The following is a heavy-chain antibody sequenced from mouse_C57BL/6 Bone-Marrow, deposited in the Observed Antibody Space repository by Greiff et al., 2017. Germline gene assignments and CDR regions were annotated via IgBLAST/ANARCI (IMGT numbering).Heavy chain of an antibody. CDR3: TTWCPYGSSHYFDY. J-gene: IGHJ2*01. D-gene: IGHD1-1*01. Sequence: EVQLQQSGAELVRPGASVKLSCTASGFNIKDDYMHWVKQRPEQGLEWIGWIGPENGDTEYASKFQGKATITADTSSNTAYLQLSSLKSEDTAVYYCTTWCPYGSSHYFDYWGQGTTLTVSS. V-gene: IGHV14-4*01. CDR2: IGPENGDT. CDR1: GFNIKDDY.